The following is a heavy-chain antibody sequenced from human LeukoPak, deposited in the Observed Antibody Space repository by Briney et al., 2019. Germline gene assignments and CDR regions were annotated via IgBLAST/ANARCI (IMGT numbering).Heavy chain of an antibody. Sequence: GASVTVSHMRSLYSFAKWSILELDQAPGQGREWMGWISPNSGDINYAQKFQGRVTMTRATYISTGYMGLSRLTSDHTVVYYCSRAVVVTVGDSTPGWSQRSLVTVSS. CDR1: LYSFAKWS. V-gene: IGHV1-2*02. CDR3: SRAVVVTVGDSTPG. D-gene: IGHD3-22*01. J-gene: IGHJ4*02. CDR2: ISPNSGDI.